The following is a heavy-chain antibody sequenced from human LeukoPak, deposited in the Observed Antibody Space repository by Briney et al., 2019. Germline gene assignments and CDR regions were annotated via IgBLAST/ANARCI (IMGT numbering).Heavy chain of an antibody. J-gene: IGHJ5*02. CDR2: IYHSGST. Sequence: SETLSLTCSVSGYSIRSGYYWGWIRQPPGKGLEWIGTIYHSGSTYYRPSLKSRVTISVDTSKNQFSLNLRSVTAADTAVYYCVRGPYGASISNWFDPWGQGLLVTVSS. V-gene: IGHV4-38-2*02. CDR1: GYSIRSGYY. D-gene: IGHD4/OR15-4a*01. CDR3: VRGPYGASISNWFDP.